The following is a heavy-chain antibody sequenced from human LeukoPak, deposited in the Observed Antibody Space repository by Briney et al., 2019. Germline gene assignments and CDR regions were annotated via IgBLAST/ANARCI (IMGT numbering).Heavy chain of an antibody. Sequence: GESLKISCKGSGYSFPSYWIGWVRQVPGQGLAWMGIIYPGDSDTRYSPSFQGQVTISADKSISTAYLQWSSLKASDTAMYYCARPSNWGYELDYWGQGTLVTVSS. V-gene: IGHV5-51*01. CDR2: IYPGDSDT. CDR1: GYSFPSYW. D-gene: IGHD7-27*01. CDR3: ARPSNWGYELDY. J-gene: IGHJ4*02.